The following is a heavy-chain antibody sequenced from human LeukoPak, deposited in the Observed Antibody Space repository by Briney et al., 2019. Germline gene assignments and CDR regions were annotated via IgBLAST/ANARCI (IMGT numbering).Heavy chain of an antibody. J-gene: IGHJ3*02. V-gene: IGHV3-7*01. CDR2: IKQDGSEK. D-gene: IGHD4-17*01. CDR1: GFTFSSYW. CDR3: AKPRTDYGDYWDAFDI. Sequence: PGGSLRLSCAASGFTFSSYWMSWVRQAPGKGLEWVANIKQDGSEKYYVDSVKGRFTISRDNAKNSLYLQMNSLRAEDTAVYYCAKPRTDYGDYWDAFDIWGQGTMVTVSS.